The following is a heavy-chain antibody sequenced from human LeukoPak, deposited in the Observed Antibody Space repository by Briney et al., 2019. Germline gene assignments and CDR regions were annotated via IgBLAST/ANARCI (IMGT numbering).Heavy chain of an antibody. D-gene: IGHD3-3*01. Sequence: ASVKVSCKASGYTFTSYDINWVRQATGQGLEWMGWMNPNSGNTGYAQKFQGRVTMTRNTSISTAYMELSSLRFDDTVVYYCARGPRITIFGVVMANDAFDMGPRDNGHRLL. CDR2: MNPNSGNT. CDR3: ARGPRITIFGVVMANDAFD. J-gene: IGHJ3*02. CDR1: GYTFTSYD. V-gene: IGHV1-8*01.